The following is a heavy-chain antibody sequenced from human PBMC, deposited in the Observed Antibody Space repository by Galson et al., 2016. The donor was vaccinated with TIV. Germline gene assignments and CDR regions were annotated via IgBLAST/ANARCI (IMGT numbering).Heavy chain of an antibody. Sequence: QSGAEVKKPGESLKISCQGSGYSFATYWIAWVRQMPGKGLDWMGIIYPGNSDTRYSPSLQGQVTISADRSTNTAYLQWRSLKASVTAIYYCATSVIPPAVSPATSLHSWGQGTLVTVSS. V-gene: IGHV5-51*03. CDR3: ATSVIPPAVSPATSLHS. D-gene: IGHD2/OR15-2a*01. CDR1: GYSFATYW. J-gene: IGHJ4*02. CDR2: IYPGNSDT.